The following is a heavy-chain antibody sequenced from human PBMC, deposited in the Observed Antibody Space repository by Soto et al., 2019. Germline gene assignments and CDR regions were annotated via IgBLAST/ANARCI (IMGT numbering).Heavy chain of an antibody. CDR3: AKVLVGDNPILWFGEFRYYYYYGMDV. D-gene: IGHD3-10*01. CDR2: ISYDGSNK. V-gene: IGHV3-30*18. Sequence: GGSLRLSCAASGFTFSSYGMHWVRQAPGKGLEWVAVISYDGSNKYYADSVKGRFTISRDNSKNTLYLQMNSLRAEDTAVYYCAKVLVGDNPILWFGEFRYYYYYGMDVWGQGTTVTVSS. CDR1: GFTFSSYG. J-gene: IGHJ6*02.